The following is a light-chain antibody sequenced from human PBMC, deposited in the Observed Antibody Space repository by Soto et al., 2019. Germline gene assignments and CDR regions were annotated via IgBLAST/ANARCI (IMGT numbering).Light chain of an antibody. J-gene: IGKJ3*01. CDR3: QQLNSYPLT. CDR2: AAS. Sequence: DIQLTQSPSFLSASVGDRVTITCRASQGISSYLAWYQQKPGKAPKLLIYAASTLQSGVPSRFSGSGSGTEFTLTISSLQPEDFATYDWQQLNSYPLTFGPGTKVDIK. V-gene: IGKV1-9*01. CDR1: QGISSY.